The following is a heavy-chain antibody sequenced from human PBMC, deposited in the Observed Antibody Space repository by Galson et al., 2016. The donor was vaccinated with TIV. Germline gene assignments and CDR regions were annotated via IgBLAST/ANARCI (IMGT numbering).Heavy chain of an antibody. CDR1: GDTFSMIV. V-gene: IGHV1-69*13. D-gene: IGHD5-18*01. CDR3: ATDRNTALDTYHAYYGMDA. J-gene: IGHJ6*02. CDR2: INPLLGTV. Sequence: SVKVSCKASGDTFSMIVFNWVRQAPGQGLDWMGGINPLLGTVNNAQKFQGRVTFTADESRSTAYMELGSLKSEDTAIYYCATDRNTALDTYHAYYGMDARGQGIAVLVSS.